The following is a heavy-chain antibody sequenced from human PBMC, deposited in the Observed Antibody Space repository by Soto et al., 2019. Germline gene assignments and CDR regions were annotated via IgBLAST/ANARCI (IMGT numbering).Heavy chain of an antibody. Sequence: GGSLRLSCAASGFTFSSYAMSWVRRAPGKGLEWVSAISGSGGSTYYADSVKGRFTISRDNSKNTLYLQMNSLRAEDTAVYYYAKARAQYYDFWSGYPVDYWGQGTLVTVSS. CDR2: ISGSGGST. CDR3: AKARAQYYDFWSGYPVDY. J-gene: IGHJ4*02. D-gene: IGHD3-3*01. V-gene: IGHV3-23*01. CDR1: GFTFSSYA.